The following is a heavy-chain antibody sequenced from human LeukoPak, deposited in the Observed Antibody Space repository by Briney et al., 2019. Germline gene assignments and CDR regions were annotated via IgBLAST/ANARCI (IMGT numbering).Heavy chain of an antibody. Sequence: GGSLRLSCAASGFTFSSYAMSWVRQAPGKGLDWVSAISGSGGSTYYADSGKGRFTIYRDNSKNTLYLQMNSLRAEDTAVYYCARDGYPGGDYWGQGTLVTVSS. CDR3: ARDGYPGGDY. CDR2: ISGSGGST. V-gene: IGHV3-23*01. D-gene: IGHD3-22*01. CDR1: GFTFSSYA. J-gene: IGHJ4*02.